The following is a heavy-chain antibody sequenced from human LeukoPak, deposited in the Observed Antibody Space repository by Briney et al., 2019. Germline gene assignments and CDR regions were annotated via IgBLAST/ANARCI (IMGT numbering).Heavy chain of an antibody. CDR1: GFIFSDYY. Sequence: GGSLRLSCDASGFIFSDYYMSWARQAPGKGLEWISYISNPSSTKYYADSVKGRFTISRDNSKNTLYLQMNSLRAEDTAVYYCARERERFFNLWGQGTLVTVSS. V-gene: IGHV3-11*04. D-gene: IGHD3-3*01. CDR3: ARERERFFNL. CDR2: ISNPSSTK. J-gene: IGHJ5*02.